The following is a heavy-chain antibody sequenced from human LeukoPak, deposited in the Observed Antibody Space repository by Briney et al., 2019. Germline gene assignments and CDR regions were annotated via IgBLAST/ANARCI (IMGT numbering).Heavy chain of an antibody. CDR2: IYYSGST. CDR3: ARARRVGPQFVGLVDY. CDR1: GGSISSSSYY. J-gene: IGHJ4*02. D-gene: IGHD1-26*01. Sequence: SETLSLTCTVSGGSISSSSYYWGWIRQPPGKGLEWIGSIYYSGSTYYNPSLKSRVTISVDTSKNQFSLKLSSVTAADTAVYYCARARRVGPQFVGLVDYWGQGTLVTVSS. V-gene: IGHV4-39*01.